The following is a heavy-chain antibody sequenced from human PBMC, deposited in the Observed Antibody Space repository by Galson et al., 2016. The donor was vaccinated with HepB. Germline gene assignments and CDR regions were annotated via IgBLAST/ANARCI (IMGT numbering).Heavy chain of an antibody. CDR3: ARDGFYYDSSGLSGAFDT. Sequence: SETLSLTCTVSGGSVSSGSHYWNWIRQPPGKGLEWIGYVYYTGSTEYNPSLKSRITISLDTSKNHFSLNLSSVTAADTAVYYCARDGFYYDSSGLSGAFDTWGLGTMVTVSS. D-gene: IGHD3-22*01. J-gene: IGHJ3*02. CDR1: GGSVSSGSHY. CDR2: VYYTGST. V-gene: IGHV4-61*03.